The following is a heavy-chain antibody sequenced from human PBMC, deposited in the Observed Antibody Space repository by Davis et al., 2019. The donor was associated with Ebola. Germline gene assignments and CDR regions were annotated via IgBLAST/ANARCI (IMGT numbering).Heavy chain of an antibody. V-gene: IGHV4-59*08. CDR1: GGSISSYY. D-gene: IGHD3-10*01. J-gene: IGHJ4*02. CDR3: ASGGGVDY. CDR2: IYYSGGT. Sequence: MPSETLSLTCTVSGGSISSYYWSCTRQHPGKGLEWIVYIYYSGGTYYNPSLKSRVTISVDTSKNQFSLKLSSVTAADTAVYYCASGGGVDYWGQGTLVTVSS.